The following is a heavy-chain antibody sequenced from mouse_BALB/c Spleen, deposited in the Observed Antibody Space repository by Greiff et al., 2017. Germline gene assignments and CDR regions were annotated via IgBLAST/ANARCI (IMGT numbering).Heavy chain of an antibody. V-gene: IGHV3-2*02. CDR2: ISYSGST. CDR1: GYSITSDYA. CDR3: ARGQTGTEDFDY. J-gene: IGHJ2*01. Sequence: DVKLQESGPGLVKPSQSLSLTCTVTGYSITSDYAWNWIRQFPGNKLEWMGYISYSGSTSYNPSLKSRISITRDTSKNQFFLQLNSVTTEDTATYYCARGQTGTEDFDYWGQGTTLTVSS. D-gene: IGHD4-1*01.